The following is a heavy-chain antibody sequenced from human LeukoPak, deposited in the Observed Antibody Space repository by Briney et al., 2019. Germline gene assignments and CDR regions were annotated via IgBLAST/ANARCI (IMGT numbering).Heavy chain of an antibody. Sequence: PSETLSLTCTVSGGSISSYYWSWIRQPAGKGLEWIGRIYTSGSTNYNPSLKSRVTISVDTSKNQFSLKLSSVTAADTAVYYCARLNSRPPWFGPQGGFDYWGQGTLVTVSS. D-gene: IGHD3-10*01. CDR1: GGSISSYY. J-gene: IGHJ4*02. CDR3: ARLNSRPPWFGPQGGFDY. V-gene: IGHV4-4*07. CDR2: IYTSGST.